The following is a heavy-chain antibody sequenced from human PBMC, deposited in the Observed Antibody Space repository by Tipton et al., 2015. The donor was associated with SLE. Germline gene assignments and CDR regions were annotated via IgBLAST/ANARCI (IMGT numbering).Heavy chain of an antibody. Sequence: QLVQSGGGLVKPGGSLRLSCAASGFTFSDYYMSWIRQAPGKGLEWVSYISSSGSTIYYADSVKGRFTISRDNAKNSLYLQMNSLGAEDTAVYYCARDPAYCSSTSCYGEDYWGQGTLVTVSS. J-gene: IGHJ4*02. CDR1: GFTFSDYY. D-gene: IGHD2-2*01. CDR3: ARDPAYCSSTSCYGEDY. V-gene: IGHV3-11*01. CDR2: ISSSGSTI.